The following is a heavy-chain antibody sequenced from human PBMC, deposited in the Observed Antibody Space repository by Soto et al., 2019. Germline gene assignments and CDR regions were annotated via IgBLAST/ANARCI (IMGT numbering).Heavy chain of an antibody. D-gene: IGHD2-2*01. CDR3: AREDIVVVPAATLNQYYYYGMDV. CDR1: GFTFSSYG. V-gene: IGHV3-33*01. Sequence: QVQLVESGGGVVQPGRSLRLSCAASGFTFSSYGMHWVRQAPGKGLEWVAVIWYDGSNKYYADSVKGRFTISRDNSKNTLYLQTNSLRAEDTAVYYCAREDIVVVPAATLNQYYYYGMDVWGQGTTVTVSS. CDR2: IWYDGSNK. J-gene: IGHJ6*02.